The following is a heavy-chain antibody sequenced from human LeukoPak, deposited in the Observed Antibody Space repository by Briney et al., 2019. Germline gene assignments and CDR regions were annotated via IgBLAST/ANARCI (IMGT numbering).Heavy chain of an antibody. J-gene: IGHJ4*02. V-gene: IGHV3-7*05. Sequence: GGSLRLSCAASGFTFSSYWMSWVRQAPGKGLEWVANIKQDGSDKYYVDSVKGRFTISRDNAKNSLYLQMNSLRAEDTAVYYCAKGLDGSGSYSPLDYWGQGTLVTVSS. CDR2: IKQDGSDK. D-gene: IGHD3-10*01. CDR3: AKGLDGSGSYSPLDY. CDR1: GFTFSSYW.